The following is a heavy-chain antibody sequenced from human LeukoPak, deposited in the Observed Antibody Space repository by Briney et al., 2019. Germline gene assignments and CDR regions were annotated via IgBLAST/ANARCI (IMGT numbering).Heavy chain of an antibody. J-gene: IGHJ5*02. CDR1: GYTFTSYV. Sequence: ASVKVSCKASGYTFTSYVISWVRQATGQGREGMGWISAYNGNTNYAQKLQGRGTMTTDTSTTTAYMELRSLRSDDTAVYYCARDNSVGETAWWFDPWGQGPLVIVSA. CDR3: ARDNSVGETAWWFDP. D-gene: IGHD1-26*01. CDR2: ISAYNGNT. V-gene: IGHV1-18*01.